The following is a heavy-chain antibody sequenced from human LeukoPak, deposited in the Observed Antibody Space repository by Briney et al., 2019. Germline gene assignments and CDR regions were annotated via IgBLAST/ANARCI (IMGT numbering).Heavy chain of an antibody. CDR1: GFTFNNYG. Sequence: GGSLRLSCAASGFTFNNYGMHWVRQAPGKGLDWVSFIRYDGSNEYYADSVKGRFTISRDNSKNTLYLQMNSLRADDTAVYYCARGLGYCSGGSCYSRFDSWGQGTLVTVSS. V-gene: IGHV3-30*02. D-gene: IGHD2-15*01. J-gene: IGHJ4*02. CDR2: IRYDGSNE. CDR3: ARGLGYCSGGSCYSRFDS.